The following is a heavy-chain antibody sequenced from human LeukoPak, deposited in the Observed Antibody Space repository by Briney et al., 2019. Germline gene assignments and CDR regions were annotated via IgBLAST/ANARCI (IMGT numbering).Heavy chain of an antibody. V-gene: IGHV1-2*02. Sequence: ASLKVSCKASGYTFTANFLHWVRQAPGQGPEWMGWINPNTGDAYFAQKFQGRVTMARDTSISTAYMELSSLRFDDTAVYYCARDFKTGESRYYDYWGQGTPVTVSS. CDR2: INPNTGDA. CDR3: ARDFKTGESRYYDY. D-gene: IGHD7-27*01. J-gene: IGHJ4*02. CDR1: GYTFTANF.